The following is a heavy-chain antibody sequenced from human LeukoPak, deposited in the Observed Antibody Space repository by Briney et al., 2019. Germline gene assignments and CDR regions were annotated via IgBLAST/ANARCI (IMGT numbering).Heavy chain of an antibody. CDR3: TAGQYSYGY. V-gene: IGHV3-15*01. CDR1: GFTFSNAW. D-gene: IGHD5-18*01. Sequence: GGSLRLSCVASGFTFSNAWMSWVRQAPGKGLEWVGRLKSKTDGGAADYAAPVKGRFTISRDDSKNMLYLQMNSLKTEDTAVYYCTAGQYSYGYWGQGTLVTVSS. J-gene: IGHJ4*02. CDR2: LKSKTDGGAA.